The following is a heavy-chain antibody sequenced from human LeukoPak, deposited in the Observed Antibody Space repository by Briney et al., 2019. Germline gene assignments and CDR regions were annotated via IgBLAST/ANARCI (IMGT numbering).Heavy chain of an antibody. J-gene: IGHJ5*02. D-gene: IGHD4-17*01. Sequence: SETLPLTCAVYDESFSDYYWSWIRQPPGKGLEWIGEINHSGSTNYNPSLKSRVTISVDTSKNQFSLKLSSVTAADTAVYYCARGRATVTTWGQGTLVTVSS. CDR3: ARGRATVTT. V-gene: IGHV4-34*01. CDR2: INHSGST. CDR1: DESFSDYY.